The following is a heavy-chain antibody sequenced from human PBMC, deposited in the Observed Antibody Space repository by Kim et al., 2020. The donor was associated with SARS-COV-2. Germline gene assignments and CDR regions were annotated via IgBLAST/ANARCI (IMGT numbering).Heavy chain of an antibody. Sequence: YNPSLEGRVTMSVDTSKNQFSLIMKSVTDADSAVYFCARATYSSTWHGFDPWGQGTLVTVSS. V-gene: IGHV4-4*07. J-gene: IGHJ5*02. CDR3: ARATYSSTWHGFDP. D-gene: IGHD6-13*01.